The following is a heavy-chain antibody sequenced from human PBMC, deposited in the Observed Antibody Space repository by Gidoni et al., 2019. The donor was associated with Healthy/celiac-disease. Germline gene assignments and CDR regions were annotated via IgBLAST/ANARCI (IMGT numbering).Heavy chain of an antibody. CDR2: SDSGGST. J-gene: IGHJ6*02. Sequence: EVQLVESGGGLIQPGGSLRLSCAASGFTVSSHYMSWVRQAPGKGLEWVSVSDSGGSTYYADSVKGRFTISRDNSKNTLYLQMNSLRAEDTAVYYCAREVVSNGNDGGHMDVWGQGTTVTVSS. CDR1: GFTVSSHY. D-gene: IGHD1-20*01. CDR3: AREVVSNGNDGGHMDV. V-gene: IGHV3-53*01.